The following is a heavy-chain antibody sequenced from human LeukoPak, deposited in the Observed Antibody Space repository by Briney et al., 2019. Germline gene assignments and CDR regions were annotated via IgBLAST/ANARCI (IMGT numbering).Heavy chain of an antibody. CDR2: INHSGST. Sequence: PSETLSLTCAVYGGSFSGYYWSWIRQPPGKGLEWIGVINHSGSTNYNPSLKSRVTISVDTSKNQFSLKLSSVTAADTAVYYCARGVSADYYDSSGYFSFGYWXQGTLVTVSS. CDR3: ARGVSADYYDSSGYFSFGY. J-gene: IGHJ4*02. V-gene: IGHV4-34*01. CDR1: GGSFSGYY. D-gene: IGHD3-22*01.